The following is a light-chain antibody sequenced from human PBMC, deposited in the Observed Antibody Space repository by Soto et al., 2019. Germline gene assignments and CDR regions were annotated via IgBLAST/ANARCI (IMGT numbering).Light chain of an antibody. CDR2: GAS. V-gene: IGKV3-20*01. CDR1: QSVSSSY. Sequence: EIVLTQSPGTLSLSPGERATLSCRASQSVSSSYLAWYQQKPGQAPRLLIYGASSRATGIPDRFSGSGSGTYFTITISRLEPEDFAVYYCQQYGSSSFTFGPGTKVDIK. CDR3: QQYGSSSFT. J-gene: IGKJ3*01.